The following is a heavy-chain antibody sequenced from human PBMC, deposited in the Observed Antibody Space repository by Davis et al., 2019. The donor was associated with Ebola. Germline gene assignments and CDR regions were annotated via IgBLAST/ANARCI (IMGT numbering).Heavy chain of an antibody. CDR1: GFTFSGYG. CDR2: IRYDESYQ. D-gene: IGHD4/OR15-4a*01. J-gene: IGHJ5*02. V-gene: IGHV3-30*02. Sequence: GESLKISCAASGFTFSGYGMHWVRQAPGKGLEWVAFIRYDESYQFYADSVKGRFTISRDNFKNMLYLQMNSLRPEDTAMYYCAKWFFNGDKYDITWGQGTVVTVSS. CDR3: AKWFFNGDKYDIT.